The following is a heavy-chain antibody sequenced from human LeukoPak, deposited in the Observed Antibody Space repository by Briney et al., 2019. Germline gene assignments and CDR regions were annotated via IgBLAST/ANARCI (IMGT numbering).Heavy chain of an antibody. D-gene: IGHD3-10*01. CDR1: GFTFSSYA. Sequence: GGSLRLSCAASGFTFSSYAMSWVRQAPGKGLEWVSAISGSGGSTYYADSVKGRSTISRDNSKNTLYLQMNSLRAEDTAVYYCAKDRVTRFGPQSIDYWGQGTLVTVSS. CDR3: AKDRVTRFGPQSIDY. CDR2: ISGSGGST. J-gene: IGHJ4*02. V-gene: IGHV3-23*01.